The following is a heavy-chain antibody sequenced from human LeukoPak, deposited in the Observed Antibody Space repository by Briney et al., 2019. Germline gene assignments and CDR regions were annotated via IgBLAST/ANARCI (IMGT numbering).Heavy chain of an antibody. CDR3: ARVQQQPTTLYYYYGMDV. Sequence: PGGSLRLSCGVSGFTVSSNYMSWVRQAPGKGLEWVSSISSSSSYIYYADSVKGRFTISRDNAKNSLYLQMNSLRAEDTAVYYCARVQQQPTTLYYYYGMDVWGQGTTVTVSS. CDR1: GFTVSSNY. V-gene: IGHV3-21*01. D-gene: IGHD6-13*01. J-gene: IGHJ6*02. CDR2: ISSSSSYI.